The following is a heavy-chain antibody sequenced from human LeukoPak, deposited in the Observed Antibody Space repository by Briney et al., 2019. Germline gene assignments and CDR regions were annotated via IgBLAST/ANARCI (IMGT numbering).Heavy chain of an antibody. D-gene: IGHD3-10*01. CDR2: IKSDGST. Sequence: GGSLRLSCAASGFTFSSYWMHRIRQTPGKGLMWVARIKSDGSTIYADSVQGRFTISRDNAKNMVYLQMNSLRDDDTAIYYCTRAITYFYGSVTYDWFDSWGQGTRVTVSS. V-gene: IGHV3-74*01. CDR3: TRAITYFYGSVTYDWFDS. CDR1: GFTFSSYW. J-gene: IGHJ5*01.